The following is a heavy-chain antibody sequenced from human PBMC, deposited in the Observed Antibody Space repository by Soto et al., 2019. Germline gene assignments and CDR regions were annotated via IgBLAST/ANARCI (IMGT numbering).Heavy chain of an antibody. Sequence: GASVKVSCKVSGYTLTELSMHWVRQAPGKGLEWMGGFDPEDGETIYAQKFQGRVTMTEDTSTDTAYMELSSLRSEDTAVYYCAATYYYDSSGYFLFDYWGQGTLVTVS. J-gene: IGHJ4*02. V-gene: IGHV1-24*01. D-gene: IGHD3-22*01. CDR1: GYTLTELS. CDR2: FDPEDGET. CDR3: AATYYYDSSGYFLFDY.